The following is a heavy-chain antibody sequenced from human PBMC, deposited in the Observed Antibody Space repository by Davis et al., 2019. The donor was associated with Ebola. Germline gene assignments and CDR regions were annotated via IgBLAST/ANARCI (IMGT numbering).Heavy chain of an antibody. CDR2: INTNTGNP. D-gene: IGHD5-18*01. CDR3: ARDKGYSYGYLQSVSPIDY. Sequence: ASVKVSCKASGYTFTSYGISWVRQAPGQGLEWMGWINTNTGNPTYAQGFTGRFVFSLDTSVSTAYLQISSLKAEDTAVYYCARDKGYSYGYLQSVSPIDYWGQGTLVTVSS. CDR1: GYTFTSYG. J-gene: IGHJ4*02. V-gene: IGHV7-4-1*02.